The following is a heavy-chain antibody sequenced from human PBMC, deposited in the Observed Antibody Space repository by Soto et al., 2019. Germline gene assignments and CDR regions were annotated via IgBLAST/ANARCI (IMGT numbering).Heavy chain of an antibody. J-gene: IGHJ3*02. CDR1: GFTFSNHA. CDR3: AKVVGSNPGAFDI. CDR2: ISGGGGTT. Sequence: GGSLRLSCAASGFTFSNHAMSWVRQAPGKGLEWVSAISGGGGTTYYADSVKGRFGISRDKSKNMLDLQMNSLRAEDTAVYYCAKVVGSNPGAFDIWGQGTMVTVSS. D-gene: IGHD2-2*01. V-gene: IGHV3-23*01.